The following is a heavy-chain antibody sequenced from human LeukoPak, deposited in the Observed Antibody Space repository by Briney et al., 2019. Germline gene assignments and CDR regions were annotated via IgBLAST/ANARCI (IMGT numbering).Heavy chain of an antibody. CDR3: ARQRPDSGRHRGGMDV. D-gene: IGHD6-13*01. CDR1: GYTFITNS. J-gene: IGHJ6*04. CDR2: IDSSDSST. Sequence: EESLRISCNDSGYTFITNSITWVRQMPGKGLEWRWRIDSSDSSTDESPSFQGHVMFSADKSINTAKLQWSRLKASDTAMYYCARQRPDSGRHRGGMDVWGKGTTVTVS. V-gene: IGHV5-10-1*01.